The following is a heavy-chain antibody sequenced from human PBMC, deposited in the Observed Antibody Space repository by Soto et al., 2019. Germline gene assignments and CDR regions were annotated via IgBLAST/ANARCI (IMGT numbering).Heavy chain of an antibody. CDR2: ISYDGSNK. CDR3: ARDRGVPATTPRFMDY. Sequence: QVQLVESGGGVVQPGRSLRLSCAASGFTFSSYAMHWVRQAPGKGLEWVAVISYDGSNKYYADSVKGRFTISRDNSKNTLYLQMTSLRAEDTAVYYCARDRGVPATTPRFMDYWGQGTLVTVSS. D-gene: IGHD2-2*01. J-gene: IGHJ4*02. V-gene: IGHV3-30-3*01. CDR1: GFTFSSYA.